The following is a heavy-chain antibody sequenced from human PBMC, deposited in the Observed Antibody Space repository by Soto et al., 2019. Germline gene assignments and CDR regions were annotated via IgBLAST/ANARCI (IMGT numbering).Heavy chain of an antibody. V-gene: IGHV3-21*01. Sequence: EVQLVESGGGLVKPGGSLRLSCAASGFTFSSYSMNWVRQAPGKGLEWVSSISSSSSYIYYADSVKGRFTISRDNAKNSLYLQINSLRAEDTAVDYCARGPTHYDILTGDYKLGYFDYWGQVTLVTVSS. D-gene: IGHD3-9*01. CDR2: ISSSSSYI. J-gene: IGHJ4*02. CDR1: GFTFSSYS. CDR3: ARGPTHYDILTGDYKLGYFDY.